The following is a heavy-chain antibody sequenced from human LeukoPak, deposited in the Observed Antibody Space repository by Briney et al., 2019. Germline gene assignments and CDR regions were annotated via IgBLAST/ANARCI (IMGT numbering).Heavy chain of an antibody. Sequence: SETLSLTCTVSGGYISNYFWSWIRQPPGKGLEWIGFMYYSGNTNYNPSLKSRVTMSLDTPKNQFSLKLSSVTAADTAVYYCARHGGVVRGEGSDAFDIWGQGTMVTVSS. CDR2: MYYSGNT. V-gene: IGHV4-59*08. CDR1: GGYISNYF. J-gene: IGHJ3*02. CDR3: ARHGGVVRGEGSDAFDI. D-gene: IGHD3-10*01.